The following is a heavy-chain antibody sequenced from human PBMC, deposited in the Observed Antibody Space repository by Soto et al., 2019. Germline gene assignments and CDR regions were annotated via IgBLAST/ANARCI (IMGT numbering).Heavy chain of an antibody. CDR3: ARLQAAAGDNDLTFDY. D-gene: IGHD6-13*01. J-gene: IGHJ4*02. V-gene: IGHV5-51*01. Sequence: GESLKISCKGCGYSFTSYWIGWVRQMPGKGLEWMGIIYSPSFQGQVTISADKSISTAYLQWSSLKASDTAMYYCARLQAAAGDNDLTFDYWGQGTLVTVSS. CDR2: IY. CDR1: GYSFTSYW.